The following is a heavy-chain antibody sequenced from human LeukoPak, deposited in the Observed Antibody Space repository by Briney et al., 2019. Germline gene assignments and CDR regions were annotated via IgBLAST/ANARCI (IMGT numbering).Heavy chain of an antibody. CDR3: ASSIVVVPAAHFNY. CDR1: GGSFSGYY. J-gene: IGHJ4*02. CDR2: INNSGST. D-gene: IGHD2-2*01. Sequence: SETLSLTCAVYGGSFSGYYWSWIRQPPGKGLEWIGEINNSGSTNYNPSLKSRVTISVDTSKNQFSLKLSSVTAADTAVYYCASSIVVVPAAHFNYWGQGTLVTVSS. V-gene: IGHV4-34*01.